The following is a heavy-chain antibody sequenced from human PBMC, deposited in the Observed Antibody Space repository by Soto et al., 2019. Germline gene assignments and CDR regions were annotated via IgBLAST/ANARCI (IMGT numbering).Heavy chain of an antibody. D-gene: IGHD3-3*01. V-gene: IGHV1-3*01. Sequence: ASVKVSCKASGYTFTSYAMHWVRQAPGQRLEWMGWINAGNGNTKYSQKFQGRVTITRDTSASTAYMELSSLRSEDTAVYYCARASTIFGVVDPYYYYGMDVWGQGTTVTVSS. CDR3: ARASTIFGVVDPYYYYGMDV. J-gene: IGHJ6*02. CDR1: GYTFTSYA. CDR2: INAGNGNT.